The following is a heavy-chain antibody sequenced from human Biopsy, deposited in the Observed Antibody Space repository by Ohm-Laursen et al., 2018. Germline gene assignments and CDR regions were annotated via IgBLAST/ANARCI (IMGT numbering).Heavy chain of an antibody. CDR1: GFSVSSYD. V-gene: IGHV3-21*01. Sequence: SLRLSCAASGFSVSSYDMNWVRQAPGKGLEWISYISETSSHIYDADSVRGRFTVARDIAKNSLYLQLNSLRVEDTAVYYCARDGAGSYNENWGQGTLVSVSS. J-gene: IGHJ4*02. CDR3: ARDGAGSYNEN. D-gene: IGHD3-10*01. CDR2: ISETSSHI.